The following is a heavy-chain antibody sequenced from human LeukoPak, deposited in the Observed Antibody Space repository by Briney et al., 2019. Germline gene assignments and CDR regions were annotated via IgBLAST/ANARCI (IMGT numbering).Heavy chain of an antibody. CDR1: GFTFSTYW. V-gene: IGHV3-7*03. Sequence: GGSLRLSCAASGFTFSTYWMTWVRQAPGKGLEGVASLNEDGSEKYYVDSVKGRFTISRDNAQKSLYLEMKSLSAKDTAVYYCARAVTSTEGYWGQGTLVTASS. J-gene: IGHJ4*02. CDR3: ARAVTSTEGY. CDR2: LNEDGSEK.